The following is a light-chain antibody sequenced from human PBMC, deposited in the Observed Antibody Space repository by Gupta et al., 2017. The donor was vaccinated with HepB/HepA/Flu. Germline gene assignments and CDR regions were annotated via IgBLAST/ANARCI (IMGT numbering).Light chain of an antibody. Sequence: QSALTQPASVSGSPGQSITISCTGSSSDIGAHNYVSWYQQHPGQAPRLLIFDVSGRPAGVSVSFSVSESGKTASPTISVPRKEDEDFYYYQSDTTTSPVAFGGGTKVTVL. CDR1: SSDIGAHNY. CDR2: DVS. CDR3: QSDTTTSPVA. V-gene: IGLV2-14*03. J-gene: IGLJ2*01.